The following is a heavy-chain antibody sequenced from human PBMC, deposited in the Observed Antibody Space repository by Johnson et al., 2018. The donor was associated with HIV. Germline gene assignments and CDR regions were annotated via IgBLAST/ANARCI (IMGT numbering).Heavy chain of an antibody. CDR1: GFTVSGNY. V-gene: IGHV3-66*02. D-gene: IGHD4/OR15-4a*01. Sequence: VQLVESGGDLVQPGGSLRLSCAASGFTVSGNYMSWVRQAPGKGLEWVSVIYSGGSIYYADSVKGRFTISRDTSTNSLYLEMNSLKTEDTAFYYCAKDKRDYGGPPGADAFDFWGQGTMVTVSA. CDR2: IYSGGSI. CDR3: AKDKRDYGGPPGADAFDF. J-gene: IGHJ3*01.